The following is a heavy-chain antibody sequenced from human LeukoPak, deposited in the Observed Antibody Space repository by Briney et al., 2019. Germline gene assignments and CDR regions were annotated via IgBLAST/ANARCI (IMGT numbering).Heavy chain of an antibody. CDR2: IYYSGST. D-gene: IGHD6-13*01. CDR3: ARRYSSSPFDY. J-gene: IGHJ4*02. Sequence: SETLSLTCTVSGGSISSYYWSWIRQPPGKGLEWIGYIYYSGSTNYKPSLKSRLTISLDTSKNQFSLKLSSVTAADTAVYYCARRYSSSPFDYWGQGTLVTVSS. CDR1: GGSISSYY. V-gene: IGHV4-59*08.